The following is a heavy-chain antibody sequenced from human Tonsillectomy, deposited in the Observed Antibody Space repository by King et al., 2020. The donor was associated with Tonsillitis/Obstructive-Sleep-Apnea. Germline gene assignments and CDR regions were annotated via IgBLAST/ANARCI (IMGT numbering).Heavy chain of an antibody. V-gene: IGHV1-46*01. CDR2: INPSGGST. D-gene: IGHD3-22*01. CDR1: GYTFTSYY. Sequence: QLVQSGAEVKKPGASVKVSCKASGYTFTSYYMHWVRQAPGQGLEWMGIINPSGGSTSYAQKFQGRVTMTRDTSTSTDYMALSSLRSEDTAVYYCARVYYDSSGYYQGYFDYWGQGTLVTVSS. CDR3: ARVYYDSSGYYQGYFDY. J-gene: IGHJ4*02.